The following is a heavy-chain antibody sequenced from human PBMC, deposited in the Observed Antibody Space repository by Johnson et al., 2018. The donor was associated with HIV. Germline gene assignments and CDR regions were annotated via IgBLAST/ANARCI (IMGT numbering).Heavy chain of an antibody. Sequence: QVQLVESGGGLVQPGGSLRLSCAASGFTFSSYDMHWVRQATGKGLEWVSGINWNGGSTDYADSVKGRFTISRDNSKNTLYLQMNSLRAEDTAVYYCAKDRTGFDAFDIWGQGTMVTVSS. V-gene: IGHV3-NL1*01. CDR2: INWNGGST. CDR3: AKDRTGFDAFDI. CDR1: GFTFSSYD. D-gene: IGHD1-1*01. J-gene: IGHJ3*02.